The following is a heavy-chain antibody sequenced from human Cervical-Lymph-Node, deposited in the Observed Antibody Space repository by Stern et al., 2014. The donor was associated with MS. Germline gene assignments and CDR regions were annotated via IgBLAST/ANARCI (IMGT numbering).Heavy chain of an antibody. CDR3: ARDPRIAVAGTGGGFDP. CDR2: TSGYNDNA. Sequence: VQLVQSGAEVKKPGASVKVSCKSSGYTFTNYGISWVRQAPGQGLEWMGWTSGYNDNANYVEKFQGRVTMTTDTSTSTAYMELRSLRSDDTAVYYCARDPRIAVAGTGGGFDPWGQGTLVTVSS. D-gene: IGHD6-19*01. CDR1: GYTFTNYG. J-gene: IGHJ5*02. V-gene: IGHV1-18*01.